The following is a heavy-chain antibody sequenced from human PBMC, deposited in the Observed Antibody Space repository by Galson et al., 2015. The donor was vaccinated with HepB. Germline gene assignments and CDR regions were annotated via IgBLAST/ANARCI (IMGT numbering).Heavy chain of an antibody. CDR1: EFTFSDYG. V-gene: IGHV3-30*02. CDR3: VKGGTTRGSLDS. CDR2: IRSDESQK. D-gene: IGHD1-1*01. Sequence: LRLSCATSEFTFSDYGMQWVRQAPGKGLEWVAYIRSDESQKHYVDSVKGRFTISRDNYKNTMDLQMSSLRVEDTAVYYCVKGGTTRGSLDSWGQGTLVTVSS. J-gene: IGHJ4*02.